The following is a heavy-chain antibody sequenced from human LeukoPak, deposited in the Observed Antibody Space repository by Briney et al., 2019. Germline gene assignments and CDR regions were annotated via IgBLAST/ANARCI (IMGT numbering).Heavy chain of an antibody. CDR2: ISGSGGST. V-gene: IGHV3-23*01. Sequence: GGSLRLSCAASGFTFSSYAMSWVRQAPGKGLEWVSAISGSGGSTYYADSVKGRFTISRDNSKNTLYLQMNSLRAEDTAVYYCAKDGAGSQSYCSSTSCYVDYWGQGTLVTVSS. CDR3: AKDGAGSQSYCSSTSCYVDY. J-gene: IGHJ4*02. D-gene: IGHD2-2*01. CDR1: GFTFSSYA.